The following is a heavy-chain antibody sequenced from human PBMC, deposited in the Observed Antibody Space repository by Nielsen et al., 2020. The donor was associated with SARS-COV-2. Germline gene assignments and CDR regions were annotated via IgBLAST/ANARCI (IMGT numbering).Heavy chain of an antibody. CDR2: IWYDGTNT. D-gene: IGHD3-22*01. J-gene: IGHJ6*02. Sequence: GESLKISCAASGFSFSNFGMHLVRQAPGKGLEWVAFIWYDGTNTYYVDSVRGRFTISRDNSKNTLYLQMNSLRAEDTAVYYCASAASSSWKSATVWGQGTTVTVSS. CDR1: GFSFSNFG. CDR3: ASAASSSWKSATV. V-gene: IGHV3-33*01.